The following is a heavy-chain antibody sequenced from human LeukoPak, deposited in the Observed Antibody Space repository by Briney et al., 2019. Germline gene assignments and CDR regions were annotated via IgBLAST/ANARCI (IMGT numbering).Heavy chain of an antibody. Sequence: SETLSLTCTVSGGSISSSTYYWGWIRQPPGKGLEWIGSIYYSGNTYFNPSLKSRVTISVDTSKNQFSLKLSSVTAADTAVYHCARVGARSGFAVDYWGQGTLVTVSS. D-gene: IGHD3-3*01. CDR1: GGSISSSTYY. CDR3: ARVGARSGFAVDY. CDR2: IYYSGNT. J-gene: IGHJ4*02. V-gene: IGHV4-39*07.